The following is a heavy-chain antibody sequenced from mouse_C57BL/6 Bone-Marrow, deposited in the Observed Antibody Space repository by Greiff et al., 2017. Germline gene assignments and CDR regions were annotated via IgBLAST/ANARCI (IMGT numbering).Heavy chain of an antibody. V-gene: IGHV1-7*01. D-gene: IGHD3-1*01. CDR3: ARGRALYAMDY. Sequence: VQLQQSGAELAKPGASVKLSCKASGYTFTSYWMHWVKQRPGQGLEWIGNINPSSGYTKYNQKFKDKATLTADKSSSTAYMQLSSLTYEDAAVYYCARGRALYAMDYWGQGTSVTVSS. CDR1: GYTFTSYW. J-gene: IGHJ4*01. CDR2: INPSSGYT.